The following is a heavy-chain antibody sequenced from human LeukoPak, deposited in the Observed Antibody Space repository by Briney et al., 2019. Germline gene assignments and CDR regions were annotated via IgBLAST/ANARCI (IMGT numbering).Heavy chain of an antibody. D-gene: IGHD2-2*03. CDR1: GGSISSSSYY. J-gene: IGHJ4*02. CDR2: IYYSGST. V-gene: IGHV4-39*01. Sequence: SETLSLTCTVSGGSISSSSYYWGWTRQPPGKGLEWIGSIYYSGSTYYNPSLKSRVTISVDTSKNQFSLKLSSVTAADTAVYYCARLDIVVVPAAPPDYWGQGTLVTVSS. CDR3: ARLDIVVVPAAPPDY.